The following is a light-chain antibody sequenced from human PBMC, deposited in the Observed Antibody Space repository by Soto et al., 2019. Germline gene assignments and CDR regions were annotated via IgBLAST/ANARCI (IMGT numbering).Light chain of an antibody. CDR3: QQYDDSPLT. V-gene: IGKV3-15*01. CDR1: HSVGTN. J-gene: IGKJ4*01. Sequence: EIVMTQSPDTLSVSPGEGATLSCRASHSVGTNLAWYQQKPGQAPRLVISGASTRATGVPARFSGSGSATDFALSISGLQSEDFAVYYCQQYDDSPLTFGGGTRVEIK. CDR2: GAS.